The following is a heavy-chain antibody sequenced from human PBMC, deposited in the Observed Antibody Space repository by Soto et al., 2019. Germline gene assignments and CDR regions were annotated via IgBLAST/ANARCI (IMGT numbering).Heavy chain of an antibody. CDR2: ISAFNDYT. J-gene: IGHJ3*01. Sequence: AAVKVSSKASGYTFNNYGFNWVRQAPGQGPEWMGRISAFNDYTNLAQKFQGRLTLTTDASTNTAYMELQILRSDDTAMYYCARCRGVVIPAGSPDPFDGWGQGTMVTVSS. V-gene: IGHV1-18*04. D-gene: IGHD6-13*01. CDR1: GYTFNNYG. CDR3: ARCRGVVIPAGSPDPFDG.